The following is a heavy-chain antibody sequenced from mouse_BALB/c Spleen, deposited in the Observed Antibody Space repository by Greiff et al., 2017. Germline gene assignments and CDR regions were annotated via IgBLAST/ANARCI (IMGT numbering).Heavy chain of an antibody. V-gene: IGHV5-17*02. D-gene: IGHD2-14*01. Sequence: EVQLMESGGGLVQPGGSRKLSCAASGFTFSSFGMHWVRQAPEKGLEWVAYISSGSSTIYYADTVKGRFTISRDNPKNTLFLQMTSLRSEDTAMYYCGRNCRDDAAWFAYWGQGTLVTVSA. CDR3: GRNCRDDAAWFAY. J-gene: IGHJ3*01. CDR1: GFTFSSFG. CDR2: ISSGSSTI.